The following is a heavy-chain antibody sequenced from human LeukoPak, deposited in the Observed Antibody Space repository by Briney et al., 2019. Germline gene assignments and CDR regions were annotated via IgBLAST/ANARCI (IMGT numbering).Heavy chain of an antibody. V-gene: IGHV3-73*01. CDR3: TRVGFGDELYYYYGMDV. CDR2: IRSKANSYAT. CDR1: GFTFSGSA. J-gene: IGHJ6*02. D-gene: IGHD3-10*01. Sequence: PGGSLRLSCAASGFTFSGSAMHWVRQASGKGLEWVGRIRSKANSYATAYAASVKGRFTISRDDSKNTAHLQMNILKTEDTAVYYCTRVGFGDELYYYYGMDVWGQGTTVTVSS.